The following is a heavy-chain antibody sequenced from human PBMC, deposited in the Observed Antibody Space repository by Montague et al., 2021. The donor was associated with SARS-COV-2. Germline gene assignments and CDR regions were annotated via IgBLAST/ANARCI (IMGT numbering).Heavy chain of an antibody. D-gene: IGHD2-21*01. J-gene: IGHJ4*02. CDR1: GFSISSGYY. V-gene: IGHV4-38-2*02. Sequence: SETLSLTCSVSGFSISSGYYWGCRRQTPGKGLQWIGSRYQNGATXYSPSPKRSVTILLDTSNNQFSLIPTSVTAADTAVYYCARTSVGIFDYSYFDSWGQGTLVTVSS. CDR2: RYQNGAT. CDR3: ARTSVGIFDYSYFDS.